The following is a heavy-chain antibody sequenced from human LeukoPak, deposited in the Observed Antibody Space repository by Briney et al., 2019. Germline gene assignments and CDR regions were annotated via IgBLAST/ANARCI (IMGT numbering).Heavy chain of an antibody. CDR2: IWYDGSNK. D-gene: IGHD3-10*01. CDR1: GFTFSSYG. CDR3: ARSGNRFMDV. Sequence: GRSQRLSCAASGFTFSSYGMHWVRQAPGKGLEWVAVIWYDGSNKYYADSVKGRFTISRDNSKNTLYLQMNSLRAEDTAVYYCARSGNRFMDVWGKGTTVTVSS. V-gene: IGHV3-33*01. J-gene: IGHJ6*03.